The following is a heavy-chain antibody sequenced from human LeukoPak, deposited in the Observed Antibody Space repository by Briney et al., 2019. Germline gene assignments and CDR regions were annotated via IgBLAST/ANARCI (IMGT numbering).Heavy chain of an antibody. D-gene: IGHD3-3*01. J-gene: IGHJ4*02. Sequence: SETLSLTCTVSGYSISSGYYWGWIRPPPGKGLEWIGSIYHSGSTYYNPSLKSRVTISVDTSKNQFSLKLSSVTAADTAVYYCARDLDFWSGYHDYWGQGTLVTVSS. V-gene: IGHV4-38-2*02. CDR1: GYSISSGYY. CDR2: IYHSGST. CDR3: ARDLDFWSGYHDY.